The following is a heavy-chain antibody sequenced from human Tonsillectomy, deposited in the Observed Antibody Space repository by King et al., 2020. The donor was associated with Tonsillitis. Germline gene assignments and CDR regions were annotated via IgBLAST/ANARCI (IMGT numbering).Heavy chain of an antibody. CDR2: IKSKTDGGTT. V-gene: IGHV3-15*01. CDR3: TTANIAAAGTYYYYYYMDV. J-gene: IGHJ6*03. CDR1: GFTFSNAW. D-gene: IGHD6-13*01. Sequence: QLVQSGGGLVKPGGSLRLSCAASGFTFSNAWMSWVRQAPGKGLEWVGRIKSKTDGGTTDYAAPVKGRFTISSDDSKNTLYLQMNSLKTEDTAVYYCTTANIAAAGTYYYYYYMDVWGKGTTVTVSS.